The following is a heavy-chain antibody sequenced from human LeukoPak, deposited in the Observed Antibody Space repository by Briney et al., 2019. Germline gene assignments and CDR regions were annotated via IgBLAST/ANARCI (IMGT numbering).Heavy chain of an antibody. CDR1: GGSISSNY. Sequence: PSETLSLTCIVSGGSISSNYWSWIRQPAGKGLEWIGRTYVSGATNYNPSLKSRVIMSVDTSKNHFSLRLTSVTAADTAVYYCAREGGPYRPLDYSGQGTLVTVAS. J-gene: IGHJ4*02. CDR3: AREGGPYRPLDY. CDR2: TYVSGAT. V-gene: IGHV4-4*07.